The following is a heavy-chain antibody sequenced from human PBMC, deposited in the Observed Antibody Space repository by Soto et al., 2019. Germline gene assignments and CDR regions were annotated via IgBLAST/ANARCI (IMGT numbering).Heavy chain of an antibody. Sequence: SETLSLTCTVSGGSISSGDYYWSWIRQPPGKGLEWIGYIYYSGSTYYNPSLKSRVTISVDTSKSQFSLKLSSVTAADTAVYYCARDGGGDSNWFDPWGQGTLVTVSS. CDR1: GGSISSGDYY. J-gene: IGHJ5*02. CDR2: IYYSGST. CDR3: ARDGGGDSNWFDP. D-gene: IGHD2-21*02. V-gene: IGHV4-30-4*01.